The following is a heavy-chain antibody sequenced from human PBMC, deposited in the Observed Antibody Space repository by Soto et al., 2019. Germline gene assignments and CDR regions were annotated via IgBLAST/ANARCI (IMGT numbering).Heavy chain of an antibody. D-gene: IGHD4-17*01. Sequence: QVQLQESGPGLVKPSETLSLTCTVSGGSISSYYWSWIRQPAGKGLEWIGRIYTSGSANYNPSLKSRVTMSLDTSKNQFSLKLSSVTAADTAVYYCARAPDGTVTTIGAFDIWGQGTMVTVSS. CDR2: IYTSGSA. CDR3: ARAPDGTVTTIGAFDI. CDR1: GGSISSYY. V-gene: IGHV4-4*07. J-gene: IGHJ3*02.